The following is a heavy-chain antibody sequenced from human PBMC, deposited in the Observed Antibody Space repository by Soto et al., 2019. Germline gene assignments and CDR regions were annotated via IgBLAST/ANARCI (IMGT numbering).Heavy chain of an antibody. D-gene: IGHD3-10*01. Sequence: ASVKVSCKASGYTFTGYYMHWVRQAPGQGLEWMGWINPNSGGTNYAQKFQGRVTMTRDTSISTAYMELSRLRSDDTAVHYCARRMIWFGTEYRGYGMDVWGQGTTVTVSS. CDR2: INPNSGGT. CDR3: ARRMIWFGTEYRGYGMDV. CDR1: GYTFTGYY. V-gene: IGHV1-2*02. J-gene: IGHJ6*02.